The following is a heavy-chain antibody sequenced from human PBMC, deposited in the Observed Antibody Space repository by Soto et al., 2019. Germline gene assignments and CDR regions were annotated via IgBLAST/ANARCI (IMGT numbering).Heavy chain of an antibody. D-gene: IGHD6-6*01. CDR2: IYHTGTL. CDR3: ARRGGSSSGYYYYAMDV. J-gene: IGHJ6*02. V-gene: IGHV4-30-2*01. Sequence: SETLSLTCNVSGGSITSSEYSWNWIRQAPGKGLEWIGFIYHTGTLYYNPSLKSRVTISLDRSENLFSLKLSSVTAADTAVYYCARRGGSSSGYYYYAMDVWGQGTTVTVSS. CDR1: GGSITSSEYS.